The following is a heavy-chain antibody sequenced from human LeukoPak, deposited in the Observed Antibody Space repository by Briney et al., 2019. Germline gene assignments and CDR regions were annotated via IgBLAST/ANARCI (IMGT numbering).Heavy chain of an antibody. J-gene: IGHJ4*02. CDR1: GGSINSYY. CDR2: IYTSGST. CDR3: ARELWYYGSGSYFDY. V-gene: IGHV4-4*07. D-gene: IGHD3-10*01. Sequence: PSETLSLTCTVSGGSINSYYWSWIRQPAGKGLEWIGRIYTSGSTNYNPSLKSRVTMSVDTSKNQFSLKLSSVTAADTAVYYCARELWYYGSGSYFDYWGQGTLVTVSS.